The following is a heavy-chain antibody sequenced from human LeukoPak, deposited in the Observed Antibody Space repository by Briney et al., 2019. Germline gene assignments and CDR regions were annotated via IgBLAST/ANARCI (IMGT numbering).Heavy chain of an antibody. Sequence: GASVKVSCKASGYTFTGYYMHWVRQAPRQGLEWMGWINPNSGGTNYAQKFQGRVTMTRDTSISTAYMELSRLRSDDTAVYYCARGGPYYDILTGYYIGAFDIWGQGTMVTVSS. D-gene: IGHD3-9*01. J-gene: IGHJ3*02. V-gene: IGHV1-2*02. CDR2: INPNSGGT. CDR1: GYTFTGYY. CDR3: ARGGPYYDILTGYYIGAFDI.